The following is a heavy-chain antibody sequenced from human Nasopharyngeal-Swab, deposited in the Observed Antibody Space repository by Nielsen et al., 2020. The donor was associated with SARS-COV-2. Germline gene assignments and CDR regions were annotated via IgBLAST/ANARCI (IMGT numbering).Heavy chain of an antibody. CDR3: AKEEQWLVHD. CDR2: ISVSGGRT. V-gene: IGHV3-23*01. Sequence: GESLKISCAASGFNFNNYAMSWVRQAPGKGPEWVSGISVSGGRTYYADYVTGRFTISRDNSKNMLVLQMNSLRAEDTAVYYCAKEEQWLVHDWGQGTLVTVSS. CDR1: GFNFNNYA. D-gene: IGHD6-19*01. J-gene: IGHJ4*02.